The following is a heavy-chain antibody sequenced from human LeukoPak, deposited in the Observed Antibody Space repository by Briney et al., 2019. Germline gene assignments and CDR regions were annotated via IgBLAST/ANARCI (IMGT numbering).Heavy chain of an antibody. D-gene: IGHD3-9*01. CDR3: ARVRMTGTLDV. J-gene: IGHJ6*04. CDR2: IYHSGST. CDR1: GYSIRSGYY. V-gene: IGHV4-38-2*01. Sequence: PSETLSLTCAVSGYSIRSGYYWGWIRQPPGKGLEWIGTIYHSGSTYYNPSLKSRVTIPLDTSKNQFSLKLSSVTAADTAVYYCARVRMTGTLDVWGKGTTVTVSS.